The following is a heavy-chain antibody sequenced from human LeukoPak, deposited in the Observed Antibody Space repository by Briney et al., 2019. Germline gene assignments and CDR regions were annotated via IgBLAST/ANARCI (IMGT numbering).Heavy chain of an antibody. J-gene: IGHJ4*02. CDR2: ISSSSTYI. CDR1: GFTFSSCS. Sequence: GGSLRLSCAASGFTFSSCSMNWVRQAPGKGLEWVSCISSSSTYIYYADSVKGRFTISRDNAKNSLYLQMNSLRAEVTAVYYCATDLIGYFDWLGDGNWGQGTLVTVSS. D-gene: IGHD3-9*01. V-gene: IGHV3-21*06. CDR3: ATDLIGYFDWLGDGN.